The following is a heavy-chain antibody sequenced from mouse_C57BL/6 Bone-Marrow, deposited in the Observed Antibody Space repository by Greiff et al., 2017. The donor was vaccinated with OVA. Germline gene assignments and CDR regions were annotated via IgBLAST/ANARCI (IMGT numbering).Heavy chain of an antibody. Sequence: EVMLVESGGGLVKPGGSLKLSCAASGFTFSDYGMHWVRQAPEKGLEWVAYISSGSSTIYYADTVKGRFTISRDNAKNTLFLQMTSLRSEDTAMYYCARGGPYDYDDFDVWGTGTTVTVSS. CDR1: GFTFSDYG. CDR2: ISSGSSTI. CDR3: ARGGPYDYDDFDV. J-gene: IGHJ1*03. D-gene: IGHD2-4*01. V-gene: IGHV5-17*01.